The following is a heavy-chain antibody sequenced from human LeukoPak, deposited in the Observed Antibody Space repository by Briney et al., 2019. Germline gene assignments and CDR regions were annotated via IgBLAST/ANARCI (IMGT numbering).Heavy chain of an antibody. J-gene: IGHJ3*02. CDR2: TRYDGSNK. D-gene: IGHD5-12*01. CDR3: AKGGYGPDAFDI. CDR1: GFTFSSYG. V-gene: IGHV3-30*02. Sequence: GGSLRLSCAASGFTFSSYGMHWVRQAPGKGLEWVAFTRYDGSNKYYADSVKGRFTISRDNSKNTLYLQMNSLRAEDTAVYYCAKGGYGPDAFDIWGQGTMVTVSS.